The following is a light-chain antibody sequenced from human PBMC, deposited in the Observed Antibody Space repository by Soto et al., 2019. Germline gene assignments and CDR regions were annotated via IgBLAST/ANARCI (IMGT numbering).Light chain of an antibody. V-gene: IGLV2-14*01. J-gene: IGLJ1*01. Sequence: QSVLTQAASVSGSPGQSITTSCTGTSSDDALYRYVSWFQQHPGKAPKLLIYDATKRPSGVPLRFSGSRSGKTASLTISGLQAEDEADYYCSGSSGANTYVFGTGTKVTVL. CDR1: SSDDALYRY. CDR3: SGSSGANTYV. CDR2: DAT.